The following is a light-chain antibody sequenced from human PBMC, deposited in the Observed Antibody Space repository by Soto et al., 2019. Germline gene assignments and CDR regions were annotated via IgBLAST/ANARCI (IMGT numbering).Light chain of an antibody. V-gene: IGLV1-44*01. J-gene: IGLJ1*01. CDR3: AAWDDSLNGSHYV. CDR1: SSNIGSNT. Sequence: QSVLTQPPSASETPGQRVTISCSGSSSNIGSNTVNWYQQLPGTAPKLLIYSNNQRPSGVPDRFSGSKSGTSASLAISGLQSEDESDYYCAAWDDSLNGSHYVFGTGNKVTVL. CDR2: SNN.